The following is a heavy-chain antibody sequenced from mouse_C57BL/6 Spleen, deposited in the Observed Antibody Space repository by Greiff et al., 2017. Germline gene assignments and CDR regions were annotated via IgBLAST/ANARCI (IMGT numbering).Heavy chain of an antibody. CDR2: ISSGSSTI. CDR3: ARNYGSSFDV. V-gene: IGHV5-17*01. CDR1: GFTFSDYG. J-gene: IGHJ1*03. Sequence: DVKLVESGGGLVKPGGSLKLSCAASGFTFSDYGMHWVRQAPEKGLEWVAYISSGSSTIYYADTVKGRFPISRDNAKSTLCLQMTSLRSEDTAMYYCARNYGSSFDVWGTGTTVTVSS. D-gene: IGHD1-1*01.